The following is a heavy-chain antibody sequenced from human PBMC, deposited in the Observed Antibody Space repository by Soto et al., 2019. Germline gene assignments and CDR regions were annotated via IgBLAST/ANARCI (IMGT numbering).Heavy chain of an antibody. CDR3: AARISGGSYSY. CDR2: IVLGSGNT. V-gene: IGHV1-58*02. Sequence: QMQLVQSGPEVKKPGTSVKVSCKASGFTFNKSAMRWVRQARGQRPEWIGWIVLGSGNTNYAQRFQERVTIIRDMSTSTAYMELSSLRSEDTAVYYCAARISGGSYSYWGQGTLVTVSS. J-gene: IGHJ4*02. CDR1: GFTFNKSA. D-gene: IGHD1-26*01.